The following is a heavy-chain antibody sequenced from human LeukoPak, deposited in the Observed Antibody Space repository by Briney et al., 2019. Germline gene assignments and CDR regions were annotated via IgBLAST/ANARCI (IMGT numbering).Heavy chain of an antibody. J-gene: IGHJ3*02. CDR2: VDPEDGET. Sequence: ASVKVSCKVSGYTFTDYYMHWVQQGPGKGLEWMGLVDPEDGETIYAEKFQGRVTITADTSTDTAYMDLSSLRSEDTAVYYCATCASYGDAFDIWGQGTVVTVSS. V-gene: IGHV1-69-2*01. CDR3: ATCASYGDAFDI. D-gene: IGHD2-21*01. CDR1: GYTFTDYY.